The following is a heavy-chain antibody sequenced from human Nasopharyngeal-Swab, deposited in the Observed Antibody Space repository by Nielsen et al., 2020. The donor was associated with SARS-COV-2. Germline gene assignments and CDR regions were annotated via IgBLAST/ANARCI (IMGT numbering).Heavy chain of an antibody. CDR2: PRPRGRC. D-gene: IGHD2-2*01. CDR3: ARGGRHGCSSANRPCAIDV. J-gene: IGHJ6*02. V-gene: IGHV4-34*09. Sequence: WIRQPPGKGLEWIGEPRPRGRCPSPPSLNSRVSMSVDASKNQFSLKLDSVTAADTAVYYCARGGRHGCSSANRPCAIDVWGQGATVTVSS.